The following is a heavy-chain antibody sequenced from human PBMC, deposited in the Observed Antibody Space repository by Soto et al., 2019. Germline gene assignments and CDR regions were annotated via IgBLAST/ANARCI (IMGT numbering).Heavy chain of an antibody. Sequence: QVQLQESGPGLVKPSETLSLTCTVSDGSVSSGSYYWNWIRQPPGKGLEWIGFIYYSGSTHYNPSLQSRVTISVDTSRNPFSLRLSSVTAADTAIYYCARYQGDPTLAFDIWGQGTMVTVSS. CDR2: IYYSGST. CDR1: DGSVSSGSYY. J-gene: IGHJ3*02. CDR3: ARYQGDPTLAFDI. V-gene: IGHV4-61*01. D-gene: IGHD2-2*01.